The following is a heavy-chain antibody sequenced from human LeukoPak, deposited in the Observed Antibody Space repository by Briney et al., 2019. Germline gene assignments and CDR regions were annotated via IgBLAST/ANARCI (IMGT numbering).Heavy chain of an antibody. D-gene: IGHD5-18*01. J-gene: IGHJ4*02. CDR2: IKEDGSVK. CDR1: GITFNDNW. V-gene: IGHV3-7*03. CDR3: ARDLSAMVFSFDY. Sequence: GGSLRLSCAASGITFNDNWMSWVRQAPGKGLEWVANIKEDGSVKYYADSVKGRFTISRDNAKNSLYLQMNSLRAEDTAVYYCARDLSAMVFSFDYWGQGTLVTVSS.